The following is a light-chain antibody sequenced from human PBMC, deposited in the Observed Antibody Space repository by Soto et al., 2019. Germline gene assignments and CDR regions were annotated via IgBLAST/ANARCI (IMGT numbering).Light chain of an antibody. V-gene: IGKV3-20*01. CDR2: GAS. Sequence: EIVLTQSPGTLSLSPGERATLSCRASQSVSSNYLAWYQQKPGQSPRLLIYGASSRATGVPDRFSGSGSGTDFTLTISRLEPEGFAVYYCQQYGSSPITFGQGTRLEIK. J-gene: IGKJ5*01. CDR1: QSVSSNY. CDR3: QQYGSSPIT.